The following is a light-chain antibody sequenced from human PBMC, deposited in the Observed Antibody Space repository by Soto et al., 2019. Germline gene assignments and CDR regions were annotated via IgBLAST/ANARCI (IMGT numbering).Light chain of an antibody. CDR3: QQARGFPLP. Sequence: DIQMTQSPSSVSSSVGDRVTITCRASQGIGTWLAWYQQKPGKAPKLLIYAASSLQSGVPSRFSGSKSGTDFTITISNLQPEDFATYYYQQARGFPLPFGGGTKVEIK. CDR2: AAS. J-gene: IGKJ4*01. V-gene: IGKV1-12*01. CDR1: QGIGTW.